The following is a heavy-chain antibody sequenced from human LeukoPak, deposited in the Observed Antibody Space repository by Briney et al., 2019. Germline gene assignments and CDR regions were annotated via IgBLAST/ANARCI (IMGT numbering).Heavy chain of an antibody. Sequence: SQTLSLTCTVSGGSFSSGDYYWSWIRQPPGKGLEWIGYIYYSGSTYYNPSLKSRVTISVDTSKNQFSLKLSSVTAADTAVYYCARVSGAAFPFIDYWGQGTLVTVSS. V-gene: IGHV4-30-4*01. CDR3: ARVSGAAFPFIDY. J-gene: IGHJ4*02. D-gene: IGHD3-10*01. CDR2: IYYSGST. CDR1: GGSFSSGDYY.